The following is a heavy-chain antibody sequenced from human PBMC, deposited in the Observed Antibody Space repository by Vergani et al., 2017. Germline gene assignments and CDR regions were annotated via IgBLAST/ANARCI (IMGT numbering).Heavy chain of an antibody. CDR1: GYPFTSYY. CDR3: ASVDIVATYFGGVDY. J-gene: IGHJ4*02. V-gene: IGHV1-46*01. Sequence: VQLVQPGAEVKKPGASVKVSCKAPGYPFTSYYMHGVRKAPGKGLEWRGIINPSGGSTSYSQKFQGRVTMPRDTSTSTGYMELRRLRSEDTAGYYCASVDIVATYFGGVDYWGQGTLVTVSS. CDR2: INPSGGST. D-gene: IGHD5-12*01.